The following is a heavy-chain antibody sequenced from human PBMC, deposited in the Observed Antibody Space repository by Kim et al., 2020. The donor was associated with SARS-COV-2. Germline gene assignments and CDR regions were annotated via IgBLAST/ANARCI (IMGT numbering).Heavy chain of an antibody. CDR3: ARGGGGYDY. CDR2: GTTH. D-gene: IGHD5-12*01. J-gene: IGHJ4*02. V-gene: IGHV3-74*01. Sequence: GTTHNTAASVKGRFTMARDHAQNTLYLLRNSLRAEDTAVYYCARGGGGYDYWGQGTLVTVSS.